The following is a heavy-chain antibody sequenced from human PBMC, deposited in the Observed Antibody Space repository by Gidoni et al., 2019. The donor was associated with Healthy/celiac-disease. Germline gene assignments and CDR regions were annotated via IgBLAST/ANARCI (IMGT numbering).Heavy chain of an antibody. D-gene: IGHD6-6*01. CDR3: ARGGIAARPFGY. CDR2: IIPIFGPA. J-gene: IGHJ4*02. CDR1: GGTFSSYA. Sequence: QVQLVQAGAEVKKPGSSGKVACKASGGTFSSYAISWVRQAPGQGLEWRGGIIPIFGPANYAQKFQGRVTITADESTSTAYMALSSLRSEDTAVYYCARGGIAARPFGYWGQGTLVTVSS. V-gene: IGHV1-69*01.